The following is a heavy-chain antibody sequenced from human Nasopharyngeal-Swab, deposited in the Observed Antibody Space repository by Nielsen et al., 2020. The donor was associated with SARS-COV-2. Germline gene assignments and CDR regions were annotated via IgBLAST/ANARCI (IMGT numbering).Heavy chain of an antibody. V-gene: IGHV4-39*01. CDR3: ARRPPGIGPRAFDI. J-gene: IGHJ3*02. CDR2: IYYSGST. Sequence: WIRQPPGKGLEWIGSIYYSGSTYYNPSLKSRVTISVDTSKNQFSLKLSSVTAADTAVYYCARRPPGIGPRAFDIWAKGQWSPSPQ. D-gene: IGHD3-10*01.